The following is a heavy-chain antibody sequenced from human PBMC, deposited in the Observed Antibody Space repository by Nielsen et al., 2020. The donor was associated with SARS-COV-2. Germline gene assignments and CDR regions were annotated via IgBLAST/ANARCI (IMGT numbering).Heavy chain of an antibody. CDR2: IYTSGST. J-gene: IGHJ6*02. CDR1: GGSISSGSYY. CDR3: ARDSGYDCWSGGYYYGMDV. Sequence: SCTVSGGSISSGSYYWSWIRQPAGKGLEWIGRIYTSGSTNYNPSLKSRVTISVDTSKNQFSLKLSSVTAADTAVYYCARDSGYDCWSGGYYYGMDVWGQGTTVTVSS. V-gene: IGHV4-61*02. D-gene: IGHD3-3*01.